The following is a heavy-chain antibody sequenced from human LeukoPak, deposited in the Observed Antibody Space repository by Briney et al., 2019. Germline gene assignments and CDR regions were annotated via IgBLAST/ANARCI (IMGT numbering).Heavy chain of an antibody. CDR2: VDPEDGET. Sequence: GASVKVSCKASGYTFTDYYMHWVQQAPGKGLEWMGRVDPEDGETIYAEKFQGRVTITADTSTDTAYMELSSLRSEDTAVYYCAILEPEDFDYWGQGTLVTVSS. V-gene: IGHV1-69-2*01. J-gene: IGHJ4*02. CDR1: GYTFTDYY. D-gene: IGHD1-14*01. CDR3: AILEPEDFDY.